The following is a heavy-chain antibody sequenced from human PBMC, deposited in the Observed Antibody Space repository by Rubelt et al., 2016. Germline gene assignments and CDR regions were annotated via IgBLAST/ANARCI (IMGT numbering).Heavy chain of an antibody. CDR1: GFTFTNYA. CDR3: ARPWGY. Sequence: QVQLVESGGGVVQPGRSLRLSCATSGFTFTNYAIHWVRQAPGKGLEWVAVISYDGSPKYYADSVKGRFTLSRDNSKNTLYLQMKSLTTEDTAVYYCARPWGYWGQGTLVTVSS. J-gene: IGHJ4*01. CDR2: ISYDGSPK. D-gene: IGHD7-27*01. V-gene: IGHV3-30*04.